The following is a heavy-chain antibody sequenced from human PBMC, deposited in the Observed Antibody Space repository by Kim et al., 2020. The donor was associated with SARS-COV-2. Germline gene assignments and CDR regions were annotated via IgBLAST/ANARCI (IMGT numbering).Heavy chain of an antibody. CDR3: ARGAGFGEWLDDHPEV. Sequence: ASVKVSCKASGYTFTSYDINWVRQATGQGLEWMGWMNPNSGNTGYAQKFQGRVTMTRNTSISTAYMELSSLRSEDTAVYYCARGAGFGEWLDDHPEVWGQGTLVTVSS. D-gene: IGHD3-16*01. V-gene: IGHV1-8*01. J-gene: IGHJ4*02. CDR2: MNPNSGNT. CDR1: GYTFTSYD.